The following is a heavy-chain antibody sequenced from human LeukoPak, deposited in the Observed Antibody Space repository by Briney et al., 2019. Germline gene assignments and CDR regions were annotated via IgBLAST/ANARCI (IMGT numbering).Heavy chain of an antibody. Sequence: PSETLSLTCAVYGGSFSGYYWSWIRQPPGKGLEGIGYIYYTGSTNYNPSLKSRVTISVDTSQNQFSLKVSSVTAADTAVYYCVRSKSGTYGWFDPWGQGTLVTVSS. CDR2: IYYTGST. CDR1: GGSFSGYY. CDR3: VRSKSGTYGWFDP. V-gene: IGHV4-59*01. D-gene: IGHD4-17*01. J-gene: IGHJ5*02.